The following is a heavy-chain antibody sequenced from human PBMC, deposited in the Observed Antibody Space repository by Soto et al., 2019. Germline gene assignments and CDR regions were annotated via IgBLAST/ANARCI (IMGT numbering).Heavy chain of an antibody. CDR2: INPNHGGT. D-gene: IGHD3-16*01. V-gene: IGHV1-2*04. CDR3: ARDMIQTGTTRYQFDY. Sequence: GXSVKVSCNAFGYPFIDYYIHWVRQAPGQGLEWMGWINPNHGGTNYAQRFQGWVTMTRDTSITTAYMELTSLKSDDTAMYYCARDMIQTGTTRYQFDYWGQGTLVTVSS. CDR1: GYPFIDYY. J-gene: IGHJ4*02.